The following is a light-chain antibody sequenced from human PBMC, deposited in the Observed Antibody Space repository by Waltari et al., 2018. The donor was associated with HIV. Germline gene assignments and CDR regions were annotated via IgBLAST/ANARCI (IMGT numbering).Light chain of an antibody. Sequence: SYELTQPPSVSVSPGQTARIPCSGDALPKKFAHWYQQKSGQAPVLVIAEDTKRPSGIPERFSGSSSGTVATLTITGAQVEDEADYYCYSTDDSGDHVWVFGGGTKLTVL. CDR2: EDT. CDR1: ALPKKF. CDR3: YSTDDSGDHVWV. V-gene: IGLV3-10*01. J-gene: IGLJ3*02.